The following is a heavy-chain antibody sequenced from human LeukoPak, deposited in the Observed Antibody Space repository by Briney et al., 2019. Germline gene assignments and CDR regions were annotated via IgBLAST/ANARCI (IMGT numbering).Heavy chain of an antibody. Sequence: GASVKVSCKASGYTITDYYIHWVRQAPGQGLGWMGWINPNSGGTNYAQKFQGRVTMTSDTSISTAYMELSRLRSDDTALYYCTRGSYYDSSGYSGVRLFDYWGQGTPVTVPS. CDR1: GYTITDYY. J-gene: IGHJ4*02. D-gene: IGHD3-22*01. CDR3: TRGSYYDSSGYSGVRLFDY. CDR2: INPNSGGT. V-gene: IGHV1-2*02.